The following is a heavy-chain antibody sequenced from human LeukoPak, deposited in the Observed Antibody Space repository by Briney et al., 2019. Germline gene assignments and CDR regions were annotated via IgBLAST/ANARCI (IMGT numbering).Heavy chain of an antibody. CDR2: MYPGDSDT. CDR3: ARHYNQYEAFDI. D-gene: IGHD1-1*01. Sequence: GESLKISCKGSGYSFTSYWIAWVRQMPGEGLEWMGVMYPGDSDTRYSPSFQGQVTISADKSISTAYLQWSSLKASDTAMYYCARHYNQYEAFDIWGQGTMVTVSS. CDR1: GYSFTSYW. J-gene: IGHJ3*02. V-gene: IGHV5-51*01.